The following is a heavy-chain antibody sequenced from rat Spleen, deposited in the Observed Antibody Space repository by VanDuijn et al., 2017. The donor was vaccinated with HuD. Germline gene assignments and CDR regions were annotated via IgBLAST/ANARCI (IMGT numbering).Heavy chain of an antibody. CDR2: IFHDGSPT. J-gene: IGHJ2*01. D-gene: IGHD1-9*01. CDR1: GFTFSDYN. CDR3: ARPTTGIPFNY. V-gene: IGHV5S10*01. Sequence: EVQLVESGGGLVQPGRSLKLSCAASGFTFSDYNMAWFRQAPKKGLEWVATIFHDGSPTFYRDSVKGRFTISRDNAKSTLYLQVDSLRSEDTAIYYCARPTTGIPFNYWGQGVMVTVSS.